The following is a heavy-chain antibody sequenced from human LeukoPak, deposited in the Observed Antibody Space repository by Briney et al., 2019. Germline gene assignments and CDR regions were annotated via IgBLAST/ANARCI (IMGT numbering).Heavy chain of an antibody. CDR1: GYTFTDYY. D-gene: IGHD1-26*01. V-gene: IGHV1-2*04. CDR3: ARGYSGSYYGLTVDY. Sequence: ASVKASCKASGYTFTDYYMHWVRQAPGQGLEWMGWINPNSGGTNYAQKFQGWVTMTRDTSISTVYMELSRLTSDDTAVYYCARGYSGSYYGLTVDYWGQGTLVTVSS. J-gene: IGHJ4*02. CDR2: INPNSGGT.